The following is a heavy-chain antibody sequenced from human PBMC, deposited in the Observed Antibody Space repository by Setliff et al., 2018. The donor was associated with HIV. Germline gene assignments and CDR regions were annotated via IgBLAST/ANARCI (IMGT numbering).Heavy chain of an antibody. J-gene: IGHJ6*03. CDR3: ARDLLGYCSSTSCHSHYMDV. D-gene: IGHD2-2*01. CDR1: GGSFSGYY. V-gene: IGHV4-34*01. CDR2: INHDRTT. Sequence: PSETLSLTCAVYGGSFSGYYWSWIRQPPGKGLEWIGEINHDRTTNYKPSLKSRVTISVDTSKNQFSLKLSSVTAADTAVYYCARDLLGYCSSTSCHSHYMDVWGKGTTVTVSS.